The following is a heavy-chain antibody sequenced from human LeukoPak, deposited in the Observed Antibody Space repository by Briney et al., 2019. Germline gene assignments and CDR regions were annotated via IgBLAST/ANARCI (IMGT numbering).Heavy chain of an antibody. CDR1: GYTFTSYY. D-gene: IGHD3-16*02. J-gene: IGHJ4*02. CDR3: ARDYRDDFSFGYDY. V-gene: IGHV1-46*01. CDR2: INPSGGST. Sequence: GASVKVSCKASGYTFTSYYMHWVRQAPGQGLEWMGIINPSGGSTSYAQKFQGRVTMTRDTSISTAYMELSRLRSDDTAVYYCARDYRDDFSFGYDYWGQGTLVTVSS.